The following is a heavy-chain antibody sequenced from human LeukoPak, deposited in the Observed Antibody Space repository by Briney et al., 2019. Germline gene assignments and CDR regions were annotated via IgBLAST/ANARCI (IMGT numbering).Heavy chain of an antibody. CDR2: VSPPGGGT. V-gene: IGHV3-23*01. CDR1: GFTFSNHG. CDR3: ARDLAWGAFDY. J-gene: IGHJ4*02. Sequence: GGSLRLSCSASGFTFSNHGMNWVRQAPGKGLEWLSGVSPPGGGTYYADSVKGRFTISRDDSKNTLSLQMNSLRVEDTAVYYCARDLAWGAFDYWGQGTLVTVSS. D-gene: IGHD7-27*01.